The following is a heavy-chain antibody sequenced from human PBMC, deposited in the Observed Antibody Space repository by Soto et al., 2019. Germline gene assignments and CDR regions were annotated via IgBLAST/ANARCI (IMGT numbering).Heavy chain of an antibody. CDR3: ARRWGTYFDF. CDR2: IYYSGST. V-gene: IGHV4-59*01. D-gene: IGHD7-27*01. J-gene: IGHJ4*02. Sequence: SETLSLTCTGSCGSISSYYWSWIRQPPGKGLEWIGYIYYSGSTDYDPSLKSRVTISVDTSKNQFSLKLSSVTAADTAVYYCARRWGTYFDFWGQGTLVTVSS. CDR1: CGSISSYY.